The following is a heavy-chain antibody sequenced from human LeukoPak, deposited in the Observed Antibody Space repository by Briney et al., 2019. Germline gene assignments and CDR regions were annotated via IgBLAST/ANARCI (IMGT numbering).Heavy chain of an antibody. CDR1: GGSITIYY. J-gene: IGHJ5*02. Sequence: AETLSLTCTVSGGSITIYYASWIRQPPGKGLECLGYIYNSGSTNYNPSLKSRVTISVDTSKNQFYLRLSSVTAADTAVYYCARGSYGSGSYLGLNWFDPWGQGTLVTVSS. CDR3: ARGSYGSGSYLGLNWFDP. CDR2: IYNSGST. D-gene: IGHD3-10*01. V-gene: IGHV4-59*01.